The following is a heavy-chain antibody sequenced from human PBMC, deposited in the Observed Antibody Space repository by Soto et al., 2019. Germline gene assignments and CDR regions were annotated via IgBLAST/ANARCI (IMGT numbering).Heavy chain of an antibody. CDR2: IYPGDSDT. V-gene: IGHV5-51*01. D-gene: IGHD6-6*01. CDR3: ARGSIAARLYYYGMDV. Sequence: PGESLKISCKGSGYSFTSYWIVWARQMPGKGLEWMGIIYPGDSDTRYSPSFQGQVTISADKSISTAYLQWSSLKASDTAMYYCARGSIAARLYYYGMDVWGQGTTVTVSS. J-gene: IGHJ6*02. CDR1: GYSFTSYW.